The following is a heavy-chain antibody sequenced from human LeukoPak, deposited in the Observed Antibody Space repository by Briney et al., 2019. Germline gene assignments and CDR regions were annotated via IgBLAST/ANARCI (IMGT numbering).Heavy chain of an antibody. CDR3: ARDLNPYYSVMDV. V-gene: IGHV3-23*01. Sequence: PGGPLRLSCAASGFTFSSDDMDWVRQAPGKGLEWVSGISGNGYSTYYAGSVKGRFTISRDNAKNSLYLQMNSLRAEDTAVYYCARDLNPYYSVMDVWGQGTTVTVSS. D-gene: IGHD1-14*01. CDR2: ISGNGYST. CDR1: GFTFSSDD. J-gene: IGHJ6*02.